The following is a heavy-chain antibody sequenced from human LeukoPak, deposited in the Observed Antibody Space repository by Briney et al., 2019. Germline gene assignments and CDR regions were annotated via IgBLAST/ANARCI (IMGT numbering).Heavy chain of an antibody. V-gene: IGHV3-11*06. CDR2: MSSSGSYT. J-gene: IGHJ4*02. CDR1: GFTFSDYY. CDR3: ARDRAGGSGSYSDY. Sequence: GGSLRLSCAASGFTFSDYYMIWIRQAPGKGLEWVSYMSSSGSYTNYADSVKGRVTISRDNAKNSLYLQMNSLRAEDTAVYYCARDRAGGSGSYSDYWGQGTLVTVSS. D-gene: IGHD1-26*01.